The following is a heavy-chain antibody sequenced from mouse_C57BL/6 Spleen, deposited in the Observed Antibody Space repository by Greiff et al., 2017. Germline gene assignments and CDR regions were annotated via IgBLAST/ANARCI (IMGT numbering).Heavy chain of an antibody. CDR3: ARITTVVATKDYYAMDY. V-gene: IGHV1-81*01. J-gene: IGHJ4*01. D-gene: IGHD1-1*01. Sequence: VKLVESGAELARPGASVKLSCKASGYTFTSYGISWVKQRTGQGLEWIGEIYPRSGNTYYNEKFKGKATLTADKSSSTAYMELRSLTSEDSAVYFCARITTVVATKDYYAMDYWGQGTSVTVSS. CDR1: GYTFTSYG. CDR2: IYPRSGNT.